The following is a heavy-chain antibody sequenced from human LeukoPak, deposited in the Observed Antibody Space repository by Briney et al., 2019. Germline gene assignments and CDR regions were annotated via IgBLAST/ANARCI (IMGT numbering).Heavy chain of an antibody. CDR2: ISWDGGST. CDR1: GFTLDDYA. D-gene: IGHD1-14*01. V-gene: IGHV3-43D*03. J-gene: IGHJ4*02. Sequence: PGGSLRLSCAASGFTLDDYAMHWVRQAPGKGLEWVSLISWDGGSTYYADSVKGRFTISRDNSKNSLYLKMNSLRAEYTALYYCAIINHVGSNFDYWGQGTLVTVSS. CDR3: AIINHVGSNFDY.